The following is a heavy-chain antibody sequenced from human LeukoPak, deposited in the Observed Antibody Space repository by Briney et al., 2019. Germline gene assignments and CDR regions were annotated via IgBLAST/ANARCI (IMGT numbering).Heavy chain of an antibody. Sequence: GGSLRLSCAASGFTFSSYGMSWVRQAPGKGLEWVSAISGSGGSTYYADSVKGRFTISRDNSKNTLYLQMNSLRAEDTAVYYCARDPAGFNHYDSSGYYYVFFDYWGQGTLVTVSS. J-gene: IGHJ4*02. D-gene: IGHD3-22*01. CDR3: ARDPAGFNHYDSSGYYYVFFDY. CDR2: ISGSGGST. CDR1: GFTFSSYG. V-gene: IGHV3-23*01.